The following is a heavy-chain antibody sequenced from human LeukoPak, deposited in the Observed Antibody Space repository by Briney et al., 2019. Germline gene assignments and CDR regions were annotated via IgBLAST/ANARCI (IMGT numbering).Heavy chain of an antibody. J-gene: IGHJ5*02. CDR3: ARPYYYDSRIDP. CDR1: GGSISSGDYY. V-gene: IGHV4-30-4*01. D-gene: IGHD3-22*01. CDR2: MYYSGST. Sequence: SQTLSLTCTVSGGSISSGDYYWSWIRQPPGKGLEWIAYMYYSGSTYYNPSLKSRVTMSADTSKNQLSLKPSSVTAADTAVYDCARPYYYDSRIDPWGQGILVTVSS.